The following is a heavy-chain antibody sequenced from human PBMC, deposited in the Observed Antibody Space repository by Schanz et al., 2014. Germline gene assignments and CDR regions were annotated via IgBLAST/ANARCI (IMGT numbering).Heavy chain of an antibody. V-gene: IGHV3-11*06. CDR3: ARMRRSGLSGMDV. CDR2: ISSSGRYT. CDR1: GFTFSDSY. J-gene: IGHJ6*02. D-gene: IGHD6-25*01. Sequence: QVQLVESGGGLVKPGGSLRLSCAASGFTFSDSYMSWIRQGPGKGLEWVSYISSSGRYTKYADSVKGRFTISRDNAKNSLYLQMNSLRDEDPAVYFCARMRRSGLSGMDVWGQGTAVIVSS.